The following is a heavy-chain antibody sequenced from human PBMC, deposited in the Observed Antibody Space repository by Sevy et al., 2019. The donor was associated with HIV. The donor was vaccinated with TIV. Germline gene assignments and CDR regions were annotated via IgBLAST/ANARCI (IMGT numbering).Heavy chain of an antibody. CDR1: GFTFKYHG. D-gene: IGHD2-15*01. CDR2: ISIDGSNK. V-gene: IGHV3-30*18. J-gene: IGHJ4*02. CDR3: AKDGGHIDIDY. Sequence: GGSLRLSCAASGFTFKYHGMHWVLQAPGKGLEWLSLISIDGSNKYYADSVKGRFTISRDNAKNTVSVQMNSLRPEDTATYYCAKDGGHIDIDYWGQGILVTVSS.